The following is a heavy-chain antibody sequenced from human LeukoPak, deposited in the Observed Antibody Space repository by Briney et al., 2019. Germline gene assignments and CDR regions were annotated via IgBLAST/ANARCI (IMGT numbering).Heavy chain of an antibody. D-gene: IGHD3-22*01. J-gene: IGHJ4*02. CDR2: VYTSGST. CDR1: GGSISSGSYY. Sequence: SETLSLTCTVPGGSISSGSYYWSWIRQPAGMGLEWIGRVYTSGSTNYNPSLKSRVTISVDTSKNQFSLKLSSVTAADTAVYYCARDASDYYDSSGYSHFDYWGQGTLVTVSS. V-gene: IGHV4-61*02. CDR3: ARDASDYYDSSGYSHFDY.